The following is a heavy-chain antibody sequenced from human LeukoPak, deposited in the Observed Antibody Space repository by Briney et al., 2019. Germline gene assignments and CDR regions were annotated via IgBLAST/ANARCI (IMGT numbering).Heavy chain of an antibody. Sequence: GGSLRLSCAASGFTFSTNWMIWVRQPPGKGLEWVASINPDGSVNFYADSVKGRFTISRDNAKNSLYLQMNSLRVDDTAVYYCAKNGFGTYWSQGALVTVSS. D-gene: IGHD3-10*01. CDR2: INPDGSVN. CDR1: GFTFSTNW. CDR3: AKNGFGTY. J-gene: IGHJ4*02. V-gene: IGHV3-7*02.